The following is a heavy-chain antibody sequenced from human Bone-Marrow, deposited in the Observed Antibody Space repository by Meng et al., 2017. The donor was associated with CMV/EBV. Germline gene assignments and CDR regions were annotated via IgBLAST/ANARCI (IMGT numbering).Heavy chain of an antibody. CDR3: NTDSPYYYNTSGNSFRGY. CDR2: MRSNTDGETR. V-gene: IGHV3-15*01. Sequence: LSNEEKRGVRQARGKGMEGVGSMRSNTDGETRDDAAPVKGRGTISRDDAKTTRYRQMNSLKTEDTAVYDCNTDSPYYYNTSGNSFRGYWGQGTLVTVSS. D-gene: IGHD3-10*01. CDR1: LSNEE. J-gene: IGHJ4*02.